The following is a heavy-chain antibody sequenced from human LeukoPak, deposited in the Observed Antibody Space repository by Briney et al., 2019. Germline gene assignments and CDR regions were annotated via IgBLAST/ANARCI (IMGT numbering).Heavy chain of an antibody. CDR2: INHSGST. Sequence: SETLSLTCAVYGGSFSGYCWSWIRQPPGKGLEWIGEINHSGSTNYNPSLKSRVTVSVDTPKNQFSLKLSSVTAADTAVYYCAGSATGDIVVVPAATRVDYWGQGTLVTVSS. V-gene: IGHV4-34*01. D-gene: IGHD2-2*01. CDR1: GGSFSGYC. CDR3: AGSATGDIVVVPAATRVDY. J-gene: IGHJ4*02.